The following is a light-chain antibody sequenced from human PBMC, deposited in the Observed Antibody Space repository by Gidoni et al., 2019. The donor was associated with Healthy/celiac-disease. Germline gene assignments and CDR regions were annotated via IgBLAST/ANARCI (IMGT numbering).Light chain of an antibody. V-gene: IGKV3-11*01. CDR2: DAS. J-gene: IGKJ4*01. Sequence: EIVLKQSPATLSLSPGERATLSCMASQSVSSYLAWYQQKPGQAPRLLIYDASNRATGIPARFSGSGSGTDFTLTISSLEPEDFAVYYCQQRSNWPLTFGGGTKVEIK. CDR1: QSVSSY. CDR3: QQRSNWPLT.